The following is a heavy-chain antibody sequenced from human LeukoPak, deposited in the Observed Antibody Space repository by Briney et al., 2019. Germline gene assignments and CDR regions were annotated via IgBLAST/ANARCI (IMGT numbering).Heavy chain of an antibody. Sequence: SETLSLTCAVYGGSFSGYYWIWIRQPPGKGLEWIGEINHSGSTNYNPSLKSRVTMSVDTSKNQFSLKLSSVTAADTAVYYCARGLWFGDENPPYFDYWGQGILVTVSS. V-gene: IGHV4-34*01. J-gene: IGHJ4*02. D-gene: IGHD3-10*01. CDR3: ARGLWFGDENPPYFDY. CDR1: GGSFSGYY. CDR2: INHSGST.